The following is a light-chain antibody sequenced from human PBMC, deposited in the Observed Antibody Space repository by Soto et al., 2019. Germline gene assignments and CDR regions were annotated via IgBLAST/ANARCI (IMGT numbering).Light chain of an antibody. CDR3: QSYDNSLSHVV. CDR1: SSNIGSFYD. Sequence: QSVLTQPPSVSGAPGQRVTIPCTGSSSNIGSFYDVHWYQQLPGTVPKLLIYGDNNRPSGVPDRFSGSKSRTSASLAITGLQPEDEADYYCQSYDNSLSHVVFGGGTKLTVL. CDR2: GDN. J-gene: IGLJ2*01. V-gene: IGLV1-40*01.